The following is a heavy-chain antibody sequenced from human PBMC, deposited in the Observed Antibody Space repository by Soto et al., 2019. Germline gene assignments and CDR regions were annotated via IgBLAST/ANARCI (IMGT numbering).Heavy chain of an antibody. CDR1: GGTFGRDS. Sequence: SVKVSCKASGGTFGRDSITWVRQAPGQGLEWVGRIIPIFGTTNYAQNLQGRVTISADKSTLTSYMELHSLTSDDTALYYCARDRTDSGYYTNWLDPWGQGTQVTVSS. CDR2: IIPIFGTT. J-gene: IGHJ5*02. D-gene: IGHD3-22*01. CDR3: ARDRTDSGYYTNWLDP. V-gene: IGHV1-69*06.